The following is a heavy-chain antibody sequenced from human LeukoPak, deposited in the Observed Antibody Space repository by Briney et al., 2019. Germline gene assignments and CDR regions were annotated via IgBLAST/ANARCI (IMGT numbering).Heavy chain of an antibody. J-gene: IGHJ5*02. D-gene: IGHD5-18*01. CDR3: AKGAGGFSYYNWFDP. Sequence: PSETLSLTCTVSGGSISSSPYYWGWIRQPPGKGLEWIGSIYYSGTTHYNPSLESRVTISVDTSKNQFSLKLASVTAADTAIYYCAKGAGGFSYYNWFDPWGKGTLVTVSS. CDR1: GGSISSSPYY. CDR2: IYYSGTT. V-gene: IGHV4-39*07.